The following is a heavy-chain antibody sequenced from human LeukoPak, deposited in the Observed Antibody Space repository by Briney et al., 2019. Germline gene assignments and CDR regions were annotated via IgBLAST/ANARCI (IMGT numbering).Heavy chain of an antibody. J-gene: IGHJ4*02. CDR3: ARISPGIAATFDY. CDR1: GGSISSYY. D-gene: IGHD6-13*01. Sequence: PSETLSLTCTVSGGSISSYYWSWIRQPPGKGLEWIGYIYYSGSTNYNPSLKSRVTMSVDTSKNQFSLKLSSVTAADTAVYYCARISPGIAATFDYWGQGTLVTVSS. CDR2: IYYSGST. V-gene: IGHV4-59*12.